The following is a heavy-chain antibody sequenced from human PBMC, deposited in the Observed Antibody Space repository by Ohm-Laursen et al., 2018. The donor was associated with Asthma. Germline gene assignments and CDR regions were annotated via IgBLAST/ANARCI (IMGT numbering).Heavy chain of an antibody. CDR2: ISTASSFI. CDR1: GYTFSRYS. D-gene: IGHD1-26*01. CDR3: ARIGPEWELPGREYSLHH. Sequence: SLRLSCTASGYTFSRYSIHWVRQIPGKGLEWAASISTASSFIYYADSVRGRLTTSRDNARNSVYLQMNSLRAEDTALYYCARIGPEWELPGREYSLHHWGEGTLVTVSS. J-gene: IGHJ1*01. V-gene: IGHV3-21*01.